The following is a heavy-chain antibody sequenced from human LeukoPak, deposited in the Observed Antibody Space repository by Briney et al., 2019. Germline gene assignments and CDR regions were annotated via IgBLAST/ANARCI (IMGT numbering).Heavy chain of an antibody. D-gene: IGHD4-23*01. J-gene: IGHJ5*02. CDR2: IYYSGST. V-gene: IGHV4-31*03. CDR1: GGSISSAGYY. CDR3: ARDRLRWGFDP. Sequence: SETLSLTCTVSGGSISSAGYYWSWKRQHPGKGLEWIGYIYYSGSTYYNPSLKSRVTISVDTSKNQFSLKLSSVTAADTAVYYCARDRLRWGFDPWGQGTLVTVSS.